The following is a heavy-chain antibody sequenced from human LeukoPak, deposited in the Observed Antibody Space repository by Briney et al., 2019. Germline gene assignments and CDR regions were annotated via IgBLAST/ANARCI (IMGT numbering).Heavy chain of an antibody. CDR2: IYSGGST. CDR1: GFTVSSNY. Sequence: GGSLRLSCAASGFTVSSNYMSWVRQAPGKGLEWVSVIYSGGSTFYADSVKGRFTISRDNAKNTLYLQMNSLRAEDTAVYYCARDNYGAYDYWGQGTLVTVSS. V-gene: IGHV3-53*01. D-gene: IGHD4-17*01. CDR3: ARDNYGAYDY. J-gene: IGHJ4*02.